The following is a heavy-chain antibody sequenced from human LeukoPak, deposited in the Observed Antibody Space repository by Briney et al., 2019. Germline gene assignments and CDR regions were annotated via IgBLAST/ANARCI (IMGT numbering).Heavy chain of an antibody. J-gene: IGHJ6*03. CDR2: ISRSGSAI. Sequence: GGSLTLACAASGFIFSDYYLTWIRQAPEKGLEWVGYISRSGSAIYYGDSVKGRFTISRDNPKNTLYLQMNSLRAEDTAVYYCAKGGDILTGYYNYYYYYYMDVWGKGNTVSVSS. V-gene: IGHV3-11*01. CDR3: AKGGDILTGYYNYYYYYYMDV. D-gene: IGHD3-9*01. CDR1: GFIFSDYY.